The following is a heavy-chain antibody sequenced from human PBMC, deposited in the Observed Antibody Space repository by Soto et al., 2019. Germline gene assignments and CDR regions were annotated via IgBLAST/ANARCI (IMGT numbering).Heavy chain of an antibody. Sequence: SETLSLTCAVSGYSISSSNWWGWIRQPPGKGLEWIGYIYYSGTTYYNPSLKSRVTMSVDTSKNQFSLKLSSVTAADTAIYYCARSTREPRLFIYPFDSWGQGNLVTFSS. CDR1: GYSISSSNW. CDR3: ARSTREPRLFIYPFDS. J-gene: IGHJ4*02. D-gene: IGHD2-2*02. CDR2: IYYSGTT. V-gene: IGHV4-28*01.